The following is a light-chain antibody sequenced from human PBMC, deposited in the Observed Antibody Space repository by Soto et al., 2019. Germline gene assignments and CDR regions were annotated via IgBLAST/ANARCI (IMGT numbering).Light chain of an antibody. Sequence: IGMTQSPATLSLSQGERVSLSCRASQSVSSNLACYQQKPGQAPRLLIYHSSTRATGVPTRFSGSGSGTDFTLTINSLQSEDITVYYCQQYNTWHRTFGQGTKVDI. CDR3: QQYNTWHRT. J-gene: IGKJ1*01. V-gene: IGKV3-15*01. CDR2: HSS. CDR1: QSVSSN.